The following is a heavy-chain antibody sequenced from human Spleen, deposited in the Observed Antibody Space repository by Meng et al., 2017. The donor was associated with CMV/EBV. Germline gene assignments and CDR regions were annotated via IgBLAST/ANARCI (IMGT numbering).Heavy chain of an antibody. CDR1: GGSISSGNW. CDR2: IYHSGAT. D-gene: IGHD1-1*01. J-gene: IGHJ5*02. V-gene: IGHV4-4*02. CDR3: AGAPLQLGLNWFDL. Sequence: VSGGSISSGNWSGWVRQPPGKRLEWIGEIYHSGATNYNPSLKSRVTISLGKSKNQFSLNLTSVIVADTAVYYCAGAPLQLGLNWFDLWGQGSLVTVSS.